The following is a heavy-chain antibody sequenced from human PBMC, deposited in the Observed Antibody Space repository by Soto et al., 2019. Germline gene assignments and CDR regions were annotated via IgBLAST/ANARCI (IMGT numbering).Heavy chain of an antibody. D-gene: IGHD1-1*01. J-gene: IGHJ3*02. V-gene: IGHV4-34*01. CDR3: ARVERGTATTVVDAFDI. Sequence: QVQLQQWGAGLLKPSETLSLTCAVFGGSVNSGNYYWSWIRQPPGKGLEWIGEMSHSGGTHFNPSRKSRVTISVDTSKNQFSLKMGSVTAADAALYYCARVERGTATTVVDAFDIWGPGTMVTGSS. CDR1: GGSVNSGNYY. CDR2: MSHSGGT.